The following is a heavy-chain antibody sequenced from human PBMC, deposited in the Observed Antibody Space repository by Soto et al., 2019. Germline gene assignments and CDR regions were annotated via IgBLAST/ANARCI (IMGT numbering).Heavy chain of an antibody. CDR3: VRGPISASADFDS. CDR1: GGTFSGFV. D-gene: IGHD6-25*01. V-gene: IGHV1-69*01. J-gene: IGHJ4*02. CDR2: ITPIFGTA. Sequence: QVQLVQSGAEVKKPGSSVKVSCKASGGTFSGFVLSWGRQAPGQGLEWMGGITPIFGTANYAQRFRARVTITADESTNTAYMELSSLTSEDTAAYFCVRGPISASADFDSWGQGTLVTVSS.